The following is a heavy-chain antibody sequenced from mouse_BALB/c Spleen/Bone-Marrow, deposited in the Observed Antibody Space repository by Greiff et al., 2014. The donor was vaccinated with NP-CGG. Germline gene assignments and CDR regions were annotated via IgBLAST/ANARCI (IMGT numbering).Heavy chain of an antibody. V-gene: IGHV5-9-3*01. Sequence: EVQRVESGGGLVKPGGSLKLSCAASGFTFSSCAMSWVRQTPEKRLEWVATISSGGSYTYCLDSVKGRFTISRDNAKNTLYLQMSSLRSKNTAMYYCARAGRYDRSFDYWGQGTTLTVSS. J-gene: IGHJ2*01. CDR1: GFTFSSCA. D-gene: IGHD2-14*01. CDR2: ISSGGSYT. CDR3: ARAGRYDRSFDY.